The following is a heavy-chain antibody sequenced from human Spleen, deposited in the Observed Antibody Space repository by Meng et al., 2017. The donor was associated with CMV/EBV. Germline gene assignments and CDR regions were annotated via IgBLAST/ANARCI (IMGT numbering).Heavy chain of an antibody. CDR1: GYTFTSYY. J-gene: IGHJ4*02. D-gene: IGHD6-6*01. CDR2: INPSGGST. CDR3: ARGGLWHSTSFPFDY. V-gene: IGHV1-46*01. Sequence: ASVKVSCKASGYTFTSYYMHWVRQAPGQGLEWMGIINPSGGSTSYAQKFQGRVTMTRDTSTSTVYMELSSLRSDDTAVYYCARGGLWHSTSFPFDYWGQGTLVTVSS.